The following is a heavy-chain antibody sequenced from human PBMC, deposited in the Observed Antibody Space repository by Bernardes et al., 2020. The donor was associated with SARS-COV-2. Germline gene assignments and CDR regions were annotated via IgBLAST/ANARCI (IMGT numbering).Heavy chain of an antibody. CDR1: GDSISSYY. CDR2: IYYSGST. J-gene: IGHJ3*02. D-gene: IGHD6-19*01. Sequence: SETLSLTCTVSGDSISSYYWSWIRQPPGKGLEWIGYIYYSGSTNYNPSLKSRVTISVDTSKNQFSLKLSSVTAADTAVYYCAREVAGSPDAFDIWGQGTMVTVSS. CDR3: AREVAGSPDAFDI. V-gene: IGHV4-59*01.